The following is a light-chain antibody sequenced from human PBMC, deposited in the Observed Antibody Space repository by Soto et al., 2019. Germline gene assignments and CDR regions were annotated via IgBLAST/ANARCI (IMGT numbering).Light chain of an antibody. CDR3: QQYGNLLT. V-gene: IGKV1-5*03. CDR2: KAS. J-gene: IGKJ1*01. Sequence: DIQLTQSPSTLSASVGDRVTISCRASQSINNYLAWYQQKPGKAPKLLIYKASTLESGVPSTFSGSGSGTEFSLTISSLQPDDFATYYCQQYGNLLTFGQGTKVEIK. CDR1: QSINNY.